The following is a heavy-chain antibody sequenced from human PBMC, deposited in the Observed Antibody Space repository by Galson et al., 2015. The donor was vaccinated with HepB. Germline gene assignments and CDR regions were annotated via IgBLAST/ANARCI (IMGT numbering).Heavy chain of an antibody. CDR3: ARGSGYDFWSGYYTGKAFDY. D-gene: IGHD3-3*01. J-gene: IGHJ4*02. Sequence: SVKVSCKASGYTFTSYGISWVRQAPGQGLEWMGWISAYNGNTNYAQKLQGRVTMTTDTSTSTAYMELRSLRSDDTAVYYCARGSGYDFWSGYYTGKAFDYWGQGTLVTVSS. V-gene: IGHV1-18*04. CDR1: GYTFTSYG. CDR2: ISAYNGNT.